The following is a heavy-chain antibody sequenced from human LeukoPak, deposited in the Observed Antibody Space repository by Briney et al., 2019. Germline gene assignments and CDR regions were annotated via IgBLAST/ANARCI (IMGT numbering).Heavy chain of an antibody. CDR3: ARGQFYGDYGQYYFDY. J-gene: IGHJ4*02. D-gene: IGHD4-17*01. Sequence: SETLSLTCAVYGGSFSGYYWSWIRQPPRKGLQWIGGINHSGSTNYNPPLKSRVTISVDTSKNQFSLKLSSVTAADTAVYYCARGQFYGDYGQYYFDYWGQGTLVTVSS. V-gene: IGHV4-34*01. CDR1: GGSFSGYY. CDR2: INHSGST.